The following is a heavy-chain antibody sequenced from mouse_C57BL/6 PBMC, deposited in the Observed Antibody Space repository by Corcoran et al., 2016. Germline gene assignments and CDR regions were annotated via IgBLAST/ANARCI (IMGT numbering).Heavy chain of an antibody. CDR2: INPNNGGT. J-gene: IGHJ4*01. V-gene: IGHV1-26*01. CDR3: ARARGSSFYYAMDY. D-gene: IGHD1-1*01. Sequence: EVQLQQSGHELVKPGASVKISCKASGYTFTDYYMNWVKQSHGKSLEWIGDINPNNGGTSYNQKFKGKATLTVDKSSSTAYMELRSLTSEDSAVYYCARARGSSFYYAMDYWGQGTSVTVSS. CDR1: GYTFTDYY.